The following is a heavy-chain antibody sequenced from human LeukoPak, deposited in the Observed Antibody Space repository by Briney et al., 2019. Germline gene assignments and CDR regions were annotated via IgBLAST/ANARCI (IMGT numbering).Heavy chain of an antibody. Sequence: PGGSLRLSCAASGFTFSSYAMSWVRQAPGKGLEWVANIKQDGNEKYYVDSVKGRFTISRDNDKNSLYLQMNSLRAEDTAVYYCVREDRSCYYYWGQGTLVTVSS. D-gene: IGHD2-15*01. CDR3: VREDRSCYYY. CDR1: GFTFSSYA. J-gene: IGHJ4*02. CDR2: IKQDGNEK. V-gene: IGHV3-7*03.